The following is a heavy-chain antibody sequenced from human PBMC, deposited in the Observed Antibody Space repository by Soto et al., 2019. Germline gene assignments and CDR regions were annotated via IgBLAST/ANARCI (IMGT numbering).Heavy chain of an antibody. CDR3: ARDRCSSTSCYVGHDAFDI. J-gene: IGHJ3*02. V-gene: IGHV4-31*03. D-gene: IGHD2-2*01. Sequence: QVQLQESGPGLVKPSQTLSLTCTVSGGSISNGGYYWSWIRQHPGKGLEWIGYIYYSGSTYYNPSLKSRVTISVDTSKNQFSLKLSSVTAADTAVYYCARDRCSSTSCYVGHDAFDIWGQGTMVTVSS. CDR2: IYYSGST. CDR1: GGSISNGGYY.